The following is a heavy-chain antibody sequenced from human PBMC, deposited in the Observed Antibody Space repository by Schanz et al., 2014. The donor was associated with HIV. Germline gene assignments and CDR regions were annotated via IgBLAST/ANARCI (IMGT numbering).Heavy chain of an antibody. CDR3: ERGKRPGAPYHYYHYGMDV. D-gene: IGHD3-16*01. CDR2: IYYSGST. V-gene: IGHV4-59*01. Sequence: QVQLQESGPGLVKPSETLSLTCTVSGGSISSYYWSWIRQPPGKGLAGIGYIYYSGSTNYNPPRKSRVTMSVDTSKNQVSLKLSSVTATDTAVYYWERGKRPGAPYHYYHYGMDVWGQGTTVTVSS. J-gene: IGHJ6*02. CDR1: GGSISSYY.